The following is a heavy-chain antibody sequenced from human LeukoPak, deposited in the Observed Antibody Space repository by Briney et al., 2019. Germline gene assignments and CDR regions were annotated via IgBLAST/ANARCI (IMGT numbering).Heavy chain of an antibody. CDR3: ARETEITAAGSALDY. D-gene: IGHD6-13*01. J-gene: IGHJ4*02. V-gene: IGHV3-43*02. Sequence: PGGSLRLSCAASGFTFDDYAMHWVRQAPGKGLEWVSLISGDGGSTYYADSVKGRFTISRDNSKNSLYLQMNSLRTEDTALYYCARETEITAAGSALDYWGQGTLVTVSS. CDR2: ISGDGGST. CDR1: GFTFDDYA.